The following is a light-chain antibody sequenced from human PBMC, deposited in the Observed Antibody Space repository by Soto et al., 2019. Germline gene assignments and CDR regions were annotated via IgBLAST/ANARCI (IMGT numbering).Light chain of an antibody. V-gene: IGKV3-15*01. J-gene: IGKJ1*01. Sequence: EVEMTQSPATLSVSPGERATLSCRASETVATNLAWSQQKPGQAPRLLISGASTRAAGISDRFRGSGSGTECTLTISSLRSEDYAIYYCQQYFEWPPMTFGQGTKVDIK. CDR3: QQYFEWPPMT. CDR2: GAS. CDR1: ETVATN.